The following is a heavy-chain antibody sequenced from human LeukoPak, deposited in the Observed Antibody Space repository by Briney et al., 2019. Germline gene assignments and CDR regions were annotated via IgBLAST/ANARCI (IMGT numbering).Heavy chain of an antibody. Sequence: SETLSLTCTVSGGSISNYYWTWIRQPPGKGLEWIGYIYYSGYTSYNPSLKSRVTMSVDTSKNQFSLKLSSVTAADTAVYFCARLEASQAGHFDYWGQGSLVTVSS. V-gene: IGHV4-59*08. CDR1: GGSISNYY. CDR3: ARLEASQAGHFDY. J-gene: IGHJ4*02. CDR2: IYYSGYT. D-gene: IGHD1-1*01.